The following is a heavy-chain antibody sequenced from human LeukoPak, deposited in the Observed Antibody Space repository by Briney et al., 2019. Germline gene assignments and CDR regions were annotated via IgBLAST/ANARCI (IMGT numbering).Heavy chain of an antibody. CDR3: ACLTTADAFDI. Sequence: SETLSLTCTVSGNSISSGYYWGWIRQPPGKGLEWIGYIYDSGSTNYNPSLKSRVTISVDTSKNQFSLKLSSVTAADTAVYYCACLTTADAFDIWGQGTMVTVSS. CDR1: GNSISSGYY. D-gene: IGHD3-22*01. CDR2: IYDSGST. J-gene: IGHJ3*02. V-gene: IGHV4-61*01.